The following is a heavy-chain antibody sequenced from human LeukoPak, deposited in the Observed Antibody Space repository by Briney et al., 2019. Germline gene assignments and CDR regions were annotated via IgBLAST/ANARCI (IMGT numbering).Heavy chain of an antibody. CDR2: IYYSGST. D-gene: IGHD6-19*01. J-gene: IGHJ4*02. CDR3: ARDGHKRSGWSQGFDY. Sequence: SETLSLTCTVSGGSISSSSYYWGWIRQPPGKGLEWIGSIYYSGSTYYNPSLKSRVTISVDTSKNQFSLKLSSVTAADTAVYYCARDGHKRSGWSQGFDYWGQGTLVTVSS. CDR1: GGSISSSSYY. V-gene: IGHV4-39*07.